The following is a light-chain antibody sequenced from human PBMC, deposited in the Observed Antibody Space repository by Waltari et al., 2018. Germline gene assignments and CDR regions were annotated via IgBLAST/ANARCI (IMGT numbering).Light chain of an antibody. CDR1: SSNIGINT. CDR2: SNH. CDR3: AAWDDSLNGWV. J-gene: IGLJ3*02. Sequence: QSVLTQPPSASGTPGQRVTISCSGSSSNIGINTVTWYQQLPGTAPKLLIYSNHQRPAGVPDRFSGSKSGTSASLAISGLQSEDEADYYCAAWDDSLNGWVFGGGTKLTVL. V-gene: IGLV1-44*01.